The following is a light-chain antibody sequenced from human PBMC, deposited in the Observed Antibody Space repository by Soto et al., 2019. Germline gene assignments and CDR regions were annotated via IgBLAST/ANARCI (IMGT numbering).Light chain of an antibody. CDR1: SSDVGGYNY. CDR2: EVS. CDR3: SSYTSTSALPV. J-gene: IGLJ3*02. Sequence: QSVLTQPASVSGSPGQSITISCTGTSSDVGGYNYVSWYQQHPGKAPKLMIFEVSNRPSGVSIRFSGSKSGNTASLTISGLQAEDEADYYCSSYTSTSALPVFAGGTKVT. V-gene: IGLV2-14*01.